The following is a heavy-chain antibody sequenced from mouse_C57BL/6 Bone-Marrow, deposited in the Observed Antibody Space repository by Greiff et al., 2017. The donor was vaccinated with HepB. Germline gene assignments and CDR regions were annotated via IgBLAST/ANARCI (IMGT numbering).Heavy chain of an antibody. CDR3: TRDGNRYYFDY. CDR2: IRNKANNHAT. Sequence: LQQSGGGLVQPGGSMKLSCAASGFTFSDAWMDWVRQSPEKGLEWVAEIRNKANNHATYYAESVKGRFTITTDDSKSSVYLQMNSLRAEDNGIYYCTRDGNRYYFDYWGQGTTLTVSS. V-gene: IGHV6-6*01. J-gene: IGHJ2*01. CDR1: GFTFSDAW. D-gene: IGHD2-1*01.